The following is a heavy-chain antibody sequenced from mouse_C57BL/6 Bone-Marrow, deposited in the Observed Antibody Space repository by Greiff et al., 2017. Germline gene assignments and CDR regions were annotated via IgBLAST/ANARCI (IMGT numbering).Heavy chain of an antibody. Sequence: QVPLQQPGAELVMPGASVKLSCKASGYTFHSYWMHWVKQRPGHGLEWIGEIDPSDSYTTYNQKFKGKSTWTVDKSSSTAYMQLSSLTSEDSAFYYCAREAYYVAMDYWGQGTSVTVSS. V-gene: IGHV1-69*01. CDR1: GYTFHSYW. D-gene: IGHD1-1*01. CDR3: AREAYYVAMDY. CDR2: IDPSDSYT. J-gene: IGHJ4*01.